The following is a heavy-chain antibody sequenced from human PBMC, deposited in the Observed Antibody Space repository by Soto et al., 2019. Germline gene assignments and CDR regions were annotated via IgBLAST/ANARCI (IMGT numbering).Heavy chain of an antibody. CDR2: IIPIFGTA. D-gene: IGHD3-22*01. Sequence: QVQLVQSGAEVKKPGSSVKVSCKASGGTFSSYAITWVRQAPGQGLEWMGGIIPIFGTANYAQKFQGRVTITAAESTSTAYMELSSLRSEATAVYCCARDRGPSSGYYPSWFDPWGQGTLVTVSS. CDR3: ARDRGPSSGYYPSWFDP. V-gene: IGHV1-69*12. CDR1: GGTFSSYA. J-gene: IGHJ5*02.